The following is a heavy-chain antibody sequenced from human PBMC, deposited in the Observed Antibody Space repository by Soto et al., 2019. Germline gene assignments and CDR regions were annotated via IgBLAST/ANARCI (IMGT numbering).Heavy chain of an antibody. D-gene: IGHD3-10*01. CDR2: IGGSGAT. Sequence: PGGSLRLSCAASGFSFSSYAMNWVRQAPGKGLEWVSSIGGSGATYHADSLKGRFTISRDNSKNMVYLQMNSLRAEDTAVYYCARDDHGSAGMDVWGQGTTVTVSS. J-gene: IGHJ6*02. CDR1: GFSFSSYA. CDR3: ARDDHGSAGMDV. V-gene: IGHV3-23*01.